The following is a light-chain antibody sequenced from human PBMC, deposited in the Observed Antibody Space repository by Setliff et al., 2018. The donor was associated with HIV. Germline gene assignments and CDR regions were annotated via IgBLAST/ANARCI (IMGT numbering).Light chain of an antibody. CDR3: SSYAGYGTWM. CDR1: SSDVGGYNY. J-gene: IGLJ3*02. Sequence: QSVLAQPASVSGSPGQTITISCTGTSSDVGGYNYVSWYQQHPGKAPKLMIYEVSNRPSGVSHRFSGSKSGYTASLTISGLQAEDESDYYCSSYAGYGTWMFGGGTKVTVL. V-gene: IGLV2-23*02. CDR2: EVS.